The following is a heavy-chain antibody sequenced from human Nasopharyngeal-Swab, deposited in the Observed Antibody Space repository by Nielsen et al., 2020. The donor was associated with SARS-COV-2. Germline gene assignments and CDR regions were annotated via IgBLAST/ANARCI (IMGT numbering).Heavy chain of an antibody. D-gene: IGHD5-18*01. CDR2: INHRGST. J-gene: IGHJ4*02. V-gene: IGHV4-30-2*01. CDR3: AKGYTYGPPDYYFDY. CDR1: GGSISTADFS. Sequence: SETLSLTCAVSGGSISTADFSWNWIRQPPGKGLEWIGYINHRGSTYYNPSLKSRVTISVDRSKNQFSLKLDSATVADTAVYYCAKGYTYGPPDYYFDYWGQGTLVTVSS.